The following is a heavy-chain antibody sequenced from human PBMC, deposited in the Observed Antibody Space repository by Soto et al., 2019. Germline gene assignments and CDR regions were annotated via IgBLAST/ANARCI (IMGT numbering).Heavy chain of an antibody. CDR3: ARQAAYWHGGGGWFDP. CDR1: GFTFSTYD. Sequence: EVQLVESGGGLVQPGGSLRLSCAASGFTFSTYDMHWVRQAPGKGLEWVSAIGTIADTFYADSVKGRFTISRENAKSSLYLQMNRLPAGDTAVYYCARQAAYWHGGGGWFDPWGQGTLVTVSS. CDR2: IGTIADT. J-gene: IGHJ5*02. V-gene: IGHV3-13*01. D-gene: IGHD2-8*02.